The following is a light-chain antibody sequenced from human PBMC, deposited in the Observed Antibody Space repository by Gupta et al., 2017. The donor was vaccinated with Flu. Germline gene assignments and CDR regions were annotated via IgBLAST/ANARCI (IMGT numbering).Light chain of an antibody. V-gene: IGKV2-30*01. CDR3: MHDEKRPLT. CDR2: KVS. J-gene: IGKJ1*01. Sequence: DVVMTQSPLSLNVTLGQSASISCTSSESLVYIDGNTYLHWFQQRPGHSPRRLIHKVSNRDSGVQDRCGGRGSGTDFTLKIRRVEAEDVGVYYCMHDEKRPLTFGRGTKVEI. CDR1: ESLVYIDGNTY.